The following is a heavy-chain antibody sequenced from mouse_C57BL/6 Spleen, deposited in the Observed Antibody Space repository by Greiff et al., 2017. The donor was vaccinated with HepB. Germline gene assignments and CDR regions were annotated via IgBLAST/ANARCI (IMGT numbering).Heavy chain of an antibody. D-gene: IGHD1-1*01. CDR1: GYTFTDYY. CDR3: ARDQESLYGSPAWFAY. V-gene: IGHV1-34*01. Sequence: VQLQQSGPELVKPGASVKMSCKASGYTFTDYYMHWVKQSHGKSLEWIGYIYPNNGGNGYNQKFKGKATLTVDKSSSTAYMELRSLTSEDSAVYYCARDQESLYGSPAWFAYWGQGTLVTVSA. CDR2: IYPNNGGN. J-gene: IGHJ3*01.